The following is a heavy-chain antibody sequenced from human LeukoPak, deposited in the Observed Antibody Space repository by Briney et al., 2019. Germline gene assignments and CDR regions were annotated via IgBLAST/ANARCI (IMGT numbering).Heavy chain of an antibody. V-gene: IGHV4-38-2*02. J-gene: IGHJ4*02. D-gene: IGHD1-1*01. Sequence: PSETLSLTCTVSGYSISSGYYWGWIRQPPGKGLEWIGSIYHSGSTYYNPSLKSRVTISVDTSKNQFSLKLSSVTAADTAVYYCARGPSGTRRHTNDYWGQGTLVTVSS. CDR2: IYHSGST. CDR3: ARGPSGTRRHTNDY. CDR1: GYSISSGYY.